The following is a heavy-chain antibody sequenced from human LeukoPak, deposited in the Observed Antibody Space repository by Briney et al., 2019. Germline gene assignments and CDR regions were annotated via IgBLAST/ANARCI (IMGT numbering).Heavy chain of an antibody. CDR2: ISAYNGNT. D-gene: IGHD2-2*02. CDR1: GYTFTSYG. Sequence: ASVKVSCKASGYTFTSYGISWVRQAPGQGLEWMGWISAYNGNTNYAQKLQGRVTMTTDTSTSTAYMELRSLRSDDTAVYYCAGVGYCSSTSCYKFWFDPWGQGTLVTVSS. J-gene: IGHJ5*02. CDR3: AGVGYCSSTSCYKFWFDP. V-gene: IGHV1-18*01.